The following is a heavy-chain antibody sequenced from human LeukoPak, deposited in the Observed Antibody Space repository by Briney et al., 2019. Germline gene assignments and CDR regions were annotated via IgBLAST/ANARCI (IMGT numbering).Heavy chain of an antibody. V-gene: IGHV3-23*01. CDR1: GFTFSSYG. CDR3: AADSSGYRDPDY. Sequence: GGSLRLSCAASGFTFSSYGMSWVRQAPGKGLEWVSAISGSGGSTYYADSVKGRFTISRDNSKNTLYLQMNSLRAEDTAVYYCAADSSGYRDPDYWGQGTLVTVSS. D-gene: IGHD3-22*01. CDR2: ISGSGGST. J-gene: IGHJ4*02.